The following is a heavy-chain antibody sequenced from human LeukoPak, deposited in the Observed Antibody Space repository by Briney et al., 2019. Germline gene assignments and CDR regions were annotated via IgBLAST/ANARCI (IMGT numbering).Heavy chain of an antibody. J-gene: IGHJ3*02. Sequence: SLRLSCAASGFTFDDYAMHWVRQAPGKGLEWVSGISWNSGSIGYADSVKGRFTISRDNAKNSLYLQMNSLRAEDTASYYCAKGEDSYGQTHDAFDIWGQGTMVTVSS. CDR3: AKGEDSYGQTHDAFDI. CDR1: GFTFDDYA. D-gene: IGHD5-18*01. CDR2: ISWNSGSI. V-gene: IGHV3-9*01.